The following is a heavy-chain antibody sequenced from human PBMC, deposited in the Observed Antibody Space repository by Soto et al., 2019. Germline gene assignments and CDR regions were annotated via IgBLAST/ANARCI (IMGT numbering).Heavy chain of an antibody. CDR1: GGSISSSSYY. J-gene: IGHJ4*02. Sequence: SETLSLTCTVSGGSISSSSYYWGWIRQPPGKGLEWIGSIYYSGSTYYNPSLKSRVTISVDTSKNQFSLKLSSVTAADTAVYYCATYCTNGVCYSYYFDYWGQGTLVTVPQ. D-gene: IGHD2-8*01. CDR3: ATYCTNGVCYSYYFDY. CDR2: IYYSGST. V-gene: IGHV4-39*01.